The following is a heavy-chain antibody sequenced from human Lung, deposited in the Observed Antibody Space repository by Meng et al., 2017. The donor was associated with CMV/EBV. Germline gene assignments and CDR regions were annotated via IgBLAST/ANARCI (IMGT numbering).Heavy chain of an antibody. V-gene: IGHV3-21*01. CDR2: ISSSSSYI. CDR3: ARVGPFDFWSGYSGPDSYNWFDP. Sequence: GESLEISLDASGCPYKSYSMNWVRQAPGKGMEWVSSISSSSSYIYYADSVKCRFTISRHNAKNSLYLKMNSLRAEDTAVYYCARVGPFDFWSGYSGPDSYNWFDPWGQGTLVTVSS. D-gene: IGHD3-3*01. J-gene: IGHJ5*02. CDR1: GCPYKSYS.